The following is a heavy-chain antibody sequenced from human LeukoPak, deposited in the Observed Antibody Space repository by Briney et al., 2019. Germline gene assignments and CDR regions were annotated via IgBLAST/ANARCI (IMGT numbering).Heavy chain of an antibody. CDR1: GYSFPNYW. V-gene: IGHV5-51*01. CDR3: ARSEGYYDGDVFDI. Sequence: GESLKISCMGSGYSFPNYWIGWVRQMPGQGLEWIGIIYPGDSDPTSSPSFQGQVTFSADKSISTAYLQGSSLKASDTAMYYCARSEGYYDGDVFDIWGQGTMVTVSS. CDR2: IYPGDSDP. D-gene: IGHD3-16*01. J-gene: IGHJ3*02.